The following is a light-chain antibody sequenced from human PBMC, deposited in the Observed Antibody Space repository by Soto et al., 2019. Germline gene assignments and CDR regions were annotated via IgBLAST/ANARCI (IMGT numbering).Light chain of an antibody. CDR3: QQYGSSPRIS. V-gene: IGKV3-20*01. CDR2: GAS. CDR1: QSISSNS. J-gene: IGKJ5*01. Sequence: ERVLTQSSGTLSLSPCEKFGVCCIAIQSISSNSLAWYQQKPGQAPRLFIYGASSRATGIPDRFIGSGSGTHFTLTISRLEPEDFALYYCQQYGSSPRISCGQGTRLEIK.